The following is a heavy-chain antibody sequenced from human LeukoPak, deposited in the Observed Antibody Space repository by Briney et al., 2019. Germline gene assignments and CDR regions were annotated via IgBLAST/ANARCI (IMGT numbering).Heavy chain of an antibody. D-gene: IGHD3-22*01. CDR1: GYSFTSYW. CDR3: AVMYYYDSSGYYPLGAEYFQH. J-gene: IGHJ1*01. V-gene: IGHV5-51*01. CDR2: IYPGDSDT. Sequence: GESLKISCKGSGYSFTSYWIGWVRQMPGKGLEWMGIIYPGDSDTRYSPSFQGQVTISADKSISTAYLQWSSLKASDTAMYYCAVMYYYDSSGYYPLGAEYFQHWGQGTLVTVSS.